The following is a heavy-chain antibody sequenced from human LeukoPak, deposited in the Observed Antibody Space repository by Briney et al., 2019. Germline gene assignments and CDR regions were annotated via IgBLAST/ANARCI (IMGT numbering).Heavy chain of an antibody. CDR2: IYYSGST. V-gene: IGHV4-39*01. J-gene: IGHJ4*02. D-gene: IGHD6-13*01. CDR3: ARHAGGIAAAGTRPFDY. CDR1: GASFSSSTYY. Sequence: SETLSLTCTVSGASFSSSTYYWGWIRQPPGKGLEWIGSIYYSGSTYYNPSLKSRVTMSVDTSKNQFSLKLSSVTAADTAVYYCARHAGGIAAAGTRPFDYWGQGTLVTDSS.